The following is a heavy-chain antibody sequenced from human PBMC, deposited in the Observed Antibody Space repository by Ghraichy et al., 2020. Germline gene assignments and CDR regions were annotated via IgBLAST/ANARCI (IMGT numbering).Heavy chain of an antibody. CDR2: ISSSGSTI. V-gene: IGHV3-48*02. D-gene: IGHD4-23*01. Sequence: GGSLRLSCVGSGFTFSSYRMNWVRQSPGKGLEWLSCISSSGSTISYADSVKGRFTISRDNAQNSLYLQLNGLRDEDTAVYYCARASTVVRFFYYDGMDVWGQETTVSVSS. CDR3: ARASTVVRFFYYDGMDV. J-gene: IGHJ6*02. CDR1: GFTFSSYR.